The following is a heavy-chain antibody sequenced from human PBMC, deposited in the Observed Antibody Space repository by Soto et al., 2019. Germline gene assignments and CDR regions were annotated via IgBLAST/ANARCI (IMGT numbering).Heavy chain of an antibody. CDR3: ARESGSYSNIPFDY. CDR1: GGTFSSYA. Sequence: GASVKVSCKASGGTFSSYAISWVRQAPGKGLEWMGGIIPIFGTANYAQKFQGRVTITADESTSTAYMELSSLRSEDTAVYYCARESGSYSNIPFDYWGQGTLVTVSS. V-gene: IGHV1-69*13. D-gene: IGHD4-4*01. CDR2: IIPIFGTA. J-gene: IGHJ4*02.